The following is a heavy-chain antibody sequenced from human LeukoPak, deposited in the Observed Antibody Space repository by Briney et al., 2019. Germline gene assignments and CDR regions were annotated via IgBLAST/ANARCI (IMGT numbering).Heavy chain of an antibody. Sequence: PGGSLRLSCAASGFTFSSYRMNWVRQAPGKGLEWVSSISSSSSYIYYADSVKGRFTISRDNAKNSLYLQMNSLRAEDTAVYYCARGLGTKGRFDYWGQGTLVTVSS. V-gene: IGHV3-21*01. D-gene: IGHD3-16*01. J-gene: IGHJ4*02. CDR3: ARGLGTKGRFDY. CDR1: GFTFSSYR. CDR2: ISSSSSYI.